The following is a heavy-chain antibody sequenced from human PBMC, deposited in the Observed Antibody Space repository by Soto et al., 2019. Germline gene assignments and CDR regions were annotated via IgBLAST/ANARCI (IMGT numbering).Heavy chain of an antibody. CDR2: ISTNNGNT. V-gene: IGHV1-18*04. J-gene: IGHJ4*02. Sequence: ASVKVSCKASGYTFSYYGISWLRQAPGQGLEWMGWISTNNGNTNYAQKFQGRVTMATDTSTSTAYMELRSLRSEDTAVYYCARTKRDGYNYNYFDYWGQGTLVTVS. D-gene: IGHD5-12*01. CDR3: ARTKRDGYNYNYFDY. CDR1: GYTFSYYG.